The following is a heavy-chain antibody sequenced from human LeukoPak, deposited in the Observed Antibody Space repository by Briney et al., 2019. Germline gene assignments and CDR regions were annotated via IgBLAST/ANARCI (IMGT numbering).Heavy chain of an antibody. D-gene: IGHD4-23*01. CDR3: ARGPNYGGKLDY. V-gene: IGHV3-48*03. CDR1: GFTFSSYE. CDR2: ISGGGTNM. J-gene: IGHJ4*02. Sequence: GGSLRLSCAASGFTFSSYEMNWVRQAPGKGLESVSYISGGGTNMYHADSVKGRFTISRDNAKNSLYLQMNNLRADDTAVYYCARGPNYGGKLDYWGQGTLVTVSS.